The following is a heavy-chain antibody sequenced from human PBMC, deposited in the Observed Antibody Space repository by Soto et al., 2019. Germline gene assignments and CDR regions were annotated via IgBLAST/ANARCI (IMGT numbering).Heavy chain of an antibody. CDR3: ARYIRGPTVYYFDF. D-gene: IGHD1-1*01. J-gene: IGHJ4*02. CDR1: GFTFSSYA. CDR2: VSYNGGDT. Sequence: GGSVRLSCAASGFTFSSYAMTWVRQAPGKGLEWVSIVSYNGGDTYYADSVKGRFTISRDNSKDTVDLQMNGLRAEDTAVYYCARYIRGPTVYYFDFWGPGVLVTVSS. V-gene: IGHV3-23*01.